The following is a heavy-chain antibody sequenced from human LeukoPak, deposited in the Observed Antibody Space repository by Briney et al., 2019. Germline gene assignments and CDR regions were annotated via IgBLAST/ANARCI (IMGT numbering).Heavy chain of an antibody. Sequence: GESLRLSRAASEFTFGSFWMSWVRQAPGQGLEWVAFIRYDGSNKYYADSVKGRFTISRDNSKNTLYLQMNSLRAEDTAVYYCAKDLGITGNWFDPWGQGTLVTVS. J-gene: IGHJ5*02. CDR2: IRYDGSNK. CDR3: AKDLGITGNWFDP. CDR1: EFTFGSFW. D-gene: IGHD1-20*01. V-gene: IGHV3-30*02.